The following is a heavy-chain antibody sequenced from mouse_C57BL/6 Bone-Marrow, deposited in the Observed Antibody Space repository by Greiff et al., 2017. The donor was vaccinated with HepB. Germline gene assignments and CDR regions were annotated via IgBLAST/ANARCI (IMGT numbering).Heavy chain of an antibody. J-gene: IGHJ3*01. CDR2: ISDGGSYT. CDR1: GFTFSSYA. V-gene: IGHV5-4*03. D-gene: IGHD1-1*02. Sequence: EVMLVESGGGLVKPGGSLKLSCAASGFTFSSYAMSWVRQTPEKRLEWVATISDGGSYTYYPDNVKGRFTISRDNAKNNLYLQMGHLKSEDTAMYYCALYGVYWGQGTLVTVSA. CDR3: ALYGVY.